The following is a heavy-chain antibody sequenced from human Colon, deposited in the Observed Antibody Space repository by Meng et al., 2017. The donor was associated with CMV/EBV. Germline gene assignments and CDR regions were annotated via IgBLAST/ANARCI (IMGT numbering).Heavy chain of an antibody. Sequence: SLNKIYWWSWVCQSPGKGLEWIGEIWIREMSHSVTTKYSPSLKSRITISADETKNEFSLKLTSVTAADTGVYFCARSPGYWSLDYWGRGILVTVSS. J-gene: IGHJ4*02. CDR1: SLNKIYW. CDR2: IWIREMSHSVTT. CDR3: ARSPGYWSLDY. V-gene: IGHV4-4*01. D-gene: IGHD2-8*02.